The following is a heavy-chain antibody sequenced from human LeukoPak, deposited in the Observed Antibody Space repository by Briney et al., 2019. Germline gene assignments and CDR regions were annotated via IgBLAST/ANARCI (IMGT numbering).Heavy chain of an antibody. Sequence: GGSLRLSCAASGFTFSSYSMNWVRQAPGKGLEWVSSISSSSSYIYYADSVKGRFTISRDNAKNSQYLQMNSLRAEDTAVYYCARDGGAARLFDYWGQGTLVTVSS. D-gene: IGHD6-6*01. V-gene: IGHV3-21*01. CDR1: GFTFSSYS. J-gene: IGHJ4*02. CDR3: ARDGGAARLFDY. CDR2: ISSSSSYI.